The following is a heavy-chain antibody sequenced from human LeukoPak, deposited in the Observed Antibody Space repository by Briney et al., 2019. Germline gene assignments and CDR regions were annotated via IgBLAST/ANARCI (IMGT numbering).Heavy chain of an antibody. J-gene: IGHJ4*02. CDR2: IYTSGST. CDR3: ARRHCSSTSCYVEY. CDR1: GGSISSYY. V-gene: IGHV4-4*09. D-gene: IGHD2-2*01. Sequence: SETLSLTCTVSGGSISSYYWSWIRQPPGKGLEWIGYIYTSGSTNYNPSLKSRVTISVDTSKNQFSLKLSSVTAADTAVYYCARRHCSSTSCYVEYWGQGTLVTVSS.